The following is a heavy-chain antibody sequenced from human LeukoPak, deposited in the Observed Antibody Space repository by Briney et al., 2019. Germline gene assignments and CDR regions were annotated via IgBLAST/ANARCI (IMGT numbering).Heavy chain of an antibody. CDR2: ISGSGGST. CDR1: GFTFSSYA. D-gene: IGHD2-15*01. J-gene: IGHJ4*02. V-gene: IGHV3-23*01. Sequence: GGSLRLSCAASGFTFSSYAMSWVRQAPGKGLEWFSPISGSGGSTYYADSVKGRFTISRDNSKNTLYLQMNSLRAEDTAVYYCAKDGAGYCSGGSCYPLDYWGQGTLVTVSS. CDR3: AKDGAGYCSGGSCYPLDY.